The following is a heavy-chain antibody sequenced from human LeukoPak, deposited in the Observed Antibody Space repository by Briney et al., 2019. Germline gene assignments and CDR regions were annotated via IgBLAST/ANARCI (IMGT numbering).Heavy chain of an antibody. CDR3: ARVGDNVVATIRYYYMDV. CDR2: ISPNSGVT. V-gene: IGHV1-2*02. CDR1: GYTFTSYG. D-gene: IGHD5-12*01. Sequence: GASVKVSCKASGYTFTSYGISWVRQAPGQGLEWMGGISPNSGVTNYAQKFQGRVTMTRDTSTSTVYMELSRLRSDDTAVYYCARVGDNVVATIRYYYMDVWGKGTTVTVSS. J-gene: IGHJ6*03.